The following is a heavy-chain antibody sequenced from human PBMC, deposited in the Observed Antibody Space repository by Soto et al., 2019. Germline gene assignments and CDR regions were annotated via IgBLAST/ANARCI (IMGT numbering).Heavy chain of an antibody. V-gene: IGHV1-18*01. D-gene: IGHD2-2*01. CDR2: ISAYNGNT. J-gene: IGHJ6*02. Sequence: ASVKVSCKASGYTFTSYGISWVRQAPGQGLEWMGWISAYNGNTNYAQKLQGRVTMTTDTSTSTAYMELRSLRSDDTAVYYCAREQIVVVPAATAVYYYYGMDVWGQGTTVTVSS. CDR3: AREQIVVVPAATAVYYYYGMDV. CDR1: GYTFTSYG.